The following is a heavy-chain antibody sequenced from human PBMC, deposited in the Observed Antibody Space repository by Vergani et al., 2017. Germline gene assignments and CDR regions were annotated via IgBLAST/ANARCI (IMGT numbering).Heavy chain of an antibody. V-gene: IGHV3-23*01. D-gene: IGHD3-3*01. CDR3: ANSEDQGRDFYFDY. J-gene: IGHJ4*02. Sequence: EVQLLESGGGLVQPGGSLRLSCAASGFTFSSYAMSWVRQAPGKGLEWVSAISGSGGSTYYADSVKGRFTISRDNFKNTLYLQMNSLRAEDTAVYYCANSEDQGRDFYFDYWGQGTLVTVSS. CDR1: GFTFSSYA. CDR2: ISGSGGST.